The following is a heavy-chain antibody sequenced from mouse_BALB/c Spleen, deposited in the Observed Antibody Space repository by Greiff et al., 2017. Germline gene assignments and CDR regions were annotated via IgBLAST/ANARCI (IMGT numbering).Heavy chain of an antibody. V-gene: IGHV1-54*01. CDR2: INPGSGGT. J-gene: IGHJ2*01. Sequence: QVQLQQSGAELVRPGTSVKVSCKASGYAFTNYLIEWVKQRPGQGLEWIGVINPGSGGTNYNEKFKGKATLTADKSSSTAYMQLSSLTSDDSAVYFCARSHYYGSSPYFDDWGQGTTLTVSS. D-gene: IGHD1-1*01. CDR1: GYAFTNYL. CDR3: ARSHYYGSSPYFDD.